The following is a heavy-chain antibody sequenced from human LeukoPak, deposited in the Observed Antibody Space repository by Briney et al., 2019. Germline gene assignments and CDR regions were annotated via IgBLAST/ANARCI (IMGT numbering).Heavy chain of an antibody. V-gene: IGHV4-4*07. CDR2: IYTSGST. CDR3: AGMVTSPYYYMDV. CDR1: GGSISSYY. D-gene: IGHD5-18*01. J-gene: IGHJ6*03. Sequence: SETLSLTCTVSGGSISSYYWSWIRLPAGKGLEWIGRIYTSGSTNYNPSLKSRVTISVDTSKNQFSLKLSSVTAADTAVYYCAGMVTSPYYYMDVWGKGTTVTVSS.